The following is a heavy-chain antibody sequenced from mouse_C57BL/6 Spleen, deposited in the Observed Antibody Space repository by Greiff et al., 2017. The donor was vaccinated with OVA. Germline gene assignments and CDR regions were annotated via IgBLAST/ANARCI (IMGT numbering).Heavy chain of an antibody. J-gene: IGHJ3*01. V-gene: IGHV1-26*01. CDR2: INPNNGGT. D-gene: IGHD2-4*01. CDR1: GYTFTDYY. CDR3: ARAYDYDGGAWFAY. Sequence: EVQLQQSGPELVKPGASVKISCKASGYTFTDYYMNWVKQSHGKSLEWIGDINPNNGGTSYNQKFKGKATLTVDKSSSTAYMELRSLTSEDSAVYYCARAYDYDGGAWFAYWGQGTLVTVSA.